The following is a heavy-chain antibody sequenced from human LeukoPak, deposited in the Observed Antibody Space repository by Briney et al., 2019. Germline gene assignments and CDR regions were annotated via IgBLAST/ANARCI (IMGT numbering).Heavy chain of an antibody. J-gene: IGHJ3*02. Sequence: GSSVKVSCKASGGTFRSYAISWVRQAPGQGLEWMGRIIPIFGTANYAQKFQGRVTITTDESTGTAYMELSSLRSEDTAVYYCAREGEDSDYVWGSYAFDIWGQGTMVTVSS. D-gene: IGHD3-16*01. CDR1: GGTFRSYA. V-gene: IGHV1-69*05. CDR3: AREGEDSDYVWGSYAFDI. CDR2: IIPIFGTA.